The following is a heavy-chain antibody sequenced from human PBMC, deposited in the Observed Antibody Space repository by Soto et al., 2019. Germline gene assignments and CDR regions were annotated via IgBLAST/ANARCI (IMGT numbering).Heavy chain of an antibody. V-gene: IGHV3-21*01. CDR1: GFTFSSYT. D-gene: IGHD1-26*01. CDR3: ERVKVGVTGWRHFDH. CDR2: IGHSRTYI. Sequence: GVSLRLSCAASGFTFSSYTFAWVRQAPGEGLEWVSSIGHSRTYIYYADSMKGRFTVSRDNDNNSLFLQMDSLRVEDTAVYYCERVKVGVTGWRHFDHWGQGALVTVSS. J-gene: IGHJ4*02.